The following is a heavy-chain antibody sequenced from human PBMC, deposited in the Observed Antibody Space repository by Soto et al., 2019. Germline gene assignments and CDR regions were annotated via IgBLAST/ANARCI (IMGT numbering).Heavy chain of an antibody. Sequence: GGSLRLSCAASGFTFGSYAVHWVRQAPGKGLEWVAVISYDGSNKYYADSVKGRFTISRDNSKNTLYLQMNSLRAEDTAVYYCAKSEATMVRGVISYFDYWGQGTLVTVSS. CDR3: AKSEATMVRGVISYFDY. D-gene: IGHD3-10*01. V-gene: IGHV3-30*18. CDR1: GFTFGSYA. CDR2: ISYDGSNK. J-gene: IGHJ4*02.